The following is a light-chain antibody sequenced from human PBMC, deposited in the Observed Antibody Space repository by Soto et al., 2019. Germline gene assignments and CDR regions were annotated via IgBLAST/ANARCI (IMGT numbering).Light chain of an antibody. CDR3: SSYISSSTLVV. CDR1: SSDVGGYNY. Sequence: QSVLTQPASVSGSPGQSITISCTGTSSDVGGYNYVSWYQHHPGKAPKLMIYDVSNRPSGVSNRFSGSKSGNTASLTISGLQAEDEANYCCSSYISSSTLVVFGGGTKLTVL. J-gene: IGLJ2*01. V-gene: IGLV2-14*03. CDR2: DVS.